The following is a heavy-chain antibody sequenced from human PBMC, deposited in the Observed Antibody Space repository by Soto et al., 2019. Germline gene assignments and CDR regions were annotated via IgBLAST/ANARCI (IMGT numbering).Heavy chain of an antibody. Sequence: EVQLVESGGGLVQPGGSLRLSCAASGFTFSSYWMHWVRQAPGKGLVWVSHINSDGSSTNHADSVKGRFTISRDNAKNTLYLQINSLRAEDTAVYYCAREFGQLGAGFDPWGQGTLVTVSS. CDR2: INSDGSST. V-gene: IGHV3-74*01. CDR1: GFTFSSYW. J-gene: IGHJ5*02. D-gene: IGHD6-6*01. CDR3: AREFGQLGAGFDP.